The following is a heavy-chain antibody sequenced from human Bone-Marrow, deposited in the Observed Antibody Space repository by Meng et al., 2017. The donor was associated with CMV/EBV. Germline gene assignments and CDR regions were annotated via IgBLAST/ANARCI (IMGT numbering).Heavy chain of an antibody. CDR1: GFTFDAYA. V-gene: IGHV3-9*03. Sequence: GGSLRLSCAASGFTFDAYAMHWVQQAPGKGLEWVSGISWNSGSIGYADSVKGRFTISRDNAKNPLYLQMNSLRAEDMGLYYCAKMAGKSSSRWYFELWGRGTLVTVSS. CDR2: ISWNSGSI. D-gene: IGHD6-13*01. J-gene: IGHJ2*01. CDR3: AKMAGKSSSRWYFEL.